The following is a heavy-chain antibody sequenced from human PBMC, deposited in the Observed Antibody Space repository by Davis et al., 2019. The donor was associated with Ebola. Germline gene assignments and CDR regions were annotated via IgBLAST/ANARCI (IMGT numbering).Heavy chain of an antibody. D-gene: IGHD2-8*01. CDR2: ISYDGSNK. Sequence: GESLKISCAASGFTFSSYGMHWVRQAPGKGLEWVAVISYDGSNKYYADSVKGRFTISRDNSKSTLFLQMNSLRAEDTAVYYCAKSGGGCTNGVCYSPLDYWGQGTLVTVSS. CDR3: AKSGGGCTNGVCYSPLDY. CDR1: GFTFSSYG. V-gene: IGHV3-30-3*02. J-gene: IGHJ4*02.